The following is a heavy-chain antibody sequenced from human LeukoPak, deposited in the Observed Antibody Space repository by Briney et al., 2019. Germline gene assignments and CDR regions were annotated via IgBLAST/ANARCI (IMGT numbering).Heavy chain of an antibody. Sequence: GGSLRLSCAASGFTFSSYAMSWVRQAPGKGLEWVSTISGSGGSTYYADSVKGRFTISRDNSKNALYLQMNSLRAEDTAVYYCAKSAVAGWRFDYWGQGTLVTVSS. V-gene: IGHV3-23*01. CDR3: AKSAVAGWRFDY. D-gene: IGHD6-19*01. CDR1: GFTFSSYA. J-gene: IGHJ4*02. CDR2: ISGSGGST.